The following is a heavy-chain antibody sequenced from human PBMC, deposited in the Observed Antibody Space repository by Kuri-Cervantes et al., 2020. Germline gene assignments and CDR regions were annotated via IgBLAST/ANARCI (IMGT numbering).Heavy chain of an antibody. Sequence: SETLSLTCAVYGGSFSGYDWRWSRQPPGEGLEWIGEINHSRSTKYNPSLKSRVTMSLDTSKNQFSLKLSSVTAADTGVYYCARGQLERLSPNWFDPWGQGTLVTVSS. D-gene: IGHD1-1*01. CDR3: ARGQLERLSPNWFDP. CDR1: GGSFSGYD. V-gene: IGHV4-34*01. J-gene: IGHJ5*02. CDR2: INHSRST.